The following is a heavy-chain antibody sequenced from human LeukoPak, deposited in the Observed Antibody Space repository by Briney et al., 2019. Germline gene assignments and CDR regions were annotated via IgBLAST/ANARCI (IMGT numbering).Heavy chain of an antibody. CDR1: GYSFTCYW. CDR3: ARRDYDILTGYYYYFDY. Sequence: GESLKISCMDSGYSFTCYWIGSVRPMPRKGLEWMGIIYPGDSDTRYSPSFQGQVTISADKSNSTAYLQWSSLKASDTAMYYCARRDYDILTGYYYYFDYWGQGTLVTVSS. CDR2: IYPGDSDT. D-gene: IGHD3-9*01. V-gene: IGHV5-51*01. J-gene: IGHJ4*02.